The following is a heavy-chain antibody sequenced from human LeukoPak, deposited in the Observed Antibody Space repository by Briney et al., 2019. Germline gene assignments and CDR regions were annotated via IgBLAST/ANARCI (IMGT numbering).Heavy chain of an antibody. CDR3: ARGESSGYVFDY. D-gene: IGHD3-22*01. CDR1: GDSTSNFY. J-gene: IGHJ4*02. V-gene: IGHV4-59*01. Sequence: SETLSLTCTVSGDSTSNFYWNWIRQSPGKGLEWIGNIHYSGSSVYNPSLKSRGTISIDTSRRQFSLKLSSVTAADTAVYYCARGESSGYVFDYWGQGTPVTVSS. CDR2: IHYSGSS.